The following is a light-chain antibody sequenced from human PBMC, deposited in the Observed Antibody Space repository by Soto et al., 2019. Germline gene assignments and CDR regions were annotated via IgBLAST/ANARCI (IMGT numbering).Light chain of an antibody. Sequence: DVVLTQSPLSLPVTLGQPASISCRSSQSLVYNDGNTYLSWFQQRPGQSPRRVIYKVSNWHSGVRERLSGSGSGTDFTLKISRAEAEDVRVYYCMQGRHWLGTFGQGTKVEIK. CDR2: KVS. CDR3: MQGRHWLGT. J-gene: IGKJ1*01. CDR1: QSLVYNDGNTY. V-gene: IGKV2D-30*01.